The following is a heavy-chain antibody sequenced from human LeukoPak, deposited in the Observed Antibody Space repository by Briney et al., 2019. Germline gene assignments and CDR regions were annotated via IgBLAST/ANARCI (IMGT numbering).Heavy chain of an antibody. V-gene: IGHV4-39*01. Sequence: SETLSLTCSVSGGSITSSSYYWGWIRQPPEKGLEWIGSIYYTGGTFYSPSLKSRVTISVDTSKNQFSLKLSSVTAADTAVYYCARLAGPSNAFDIWGQGTMVTVSS. CDR2: IYYTGGT. D-gene: IGHD3-10*01. J-gene: IGHJ3*02. CDR1: GGSITSSSYY. CDR3: ARLAGPSNAFDI.